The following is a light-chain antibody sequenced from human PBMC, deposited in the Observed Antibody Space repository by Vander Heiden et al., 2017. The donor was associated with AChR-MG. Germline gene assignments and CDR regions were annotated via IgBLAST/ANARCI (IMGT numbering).Light chain of an antibody. V-gene: IGKV3-20*01. CDR2: GAS. CDR3: QPYGSSLFT. Sequence: VLTQSPGTLSLSPGERATLSCRASQSVSSSDLAWYQQKPGQAPRRLIYGASSRATGIPDRFSGSRSGTDFTLTISRLEPEDFAVYYCQPYGSSLFTFGGGTKVEIK. CDR1: QSVSSSD. J-gene: IGKJ4*01.